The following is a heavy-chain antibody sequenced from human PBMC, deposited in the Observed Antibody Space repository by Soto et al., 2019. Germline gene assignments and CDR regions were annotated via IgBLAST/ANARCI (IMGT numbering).Heavy chain of an antibody. Sequence: QVQLVQSGAEGKKPGASVKVSCKASGYTFTGYYMHWVRQAPGQGLERMGWINPNSGGTNYAQKFQSRVTMTRATSISTADMELSRLRSDDTAVYYCARAWGSGSPLMGAYYYGMDVWGQGTTVTVSS. CDR3: ARAWGSGSPLMGAYYYGMDV. J-gene: IGHJ6*02. V-gene: IGHV1-2*02. CDR1: GYTFTGYY. CDR2: INPNSGGT. D-gene: IGHD3-22*01.